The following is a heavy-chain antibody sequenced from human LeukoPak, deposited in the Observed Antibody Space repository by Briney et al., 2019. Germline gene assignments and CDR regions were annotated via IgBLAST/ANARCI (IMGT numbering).Heavy chain of an antibody. J-gene: IGHJ5*02. CDR2: ISHTGYTT. Sequence: GGSLRLSCAVSGFTFSSCSSSWVRQAPGEGLEWVSYISHTGYTTYYADSVKGRFTISRDDARNSVSLQVNSLRAEDTAVYYCARDMGYCSGGNCYRWFHTWGQGTLVTVSS. V-gene: IGHV3-48*01. CDR1: GFTFSSCS. CDR3: ARDMGYCSGGNCYRWFHT. D-gene: IGHD2-15*01.